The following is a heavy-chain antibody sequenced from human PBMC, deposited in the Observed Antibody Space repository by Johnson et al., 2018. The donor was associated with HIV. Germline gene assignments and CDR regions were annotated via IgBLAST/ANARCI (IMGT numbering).Heavy chain of an antibody. CDR1: GFTFSSYD. Sequence: VQLVESGGGVVQPGRSLRLSCAASGFTFSSYDMHWVRQATGKGLEWVSAIGTAGDTYYPGSVKGGCTLSRENAKNSLYLQMNSLRAEDSALYYCARDIESGWYGASDSFDIWGQGTMVTVSS. V-gene: IGHV3-13*01. D-gene: IGHD6-19*01. J-gene: IGHJ3*02. CDR3: ARDIESGWYGASDSFDI. CDR2: IGTAGDT.